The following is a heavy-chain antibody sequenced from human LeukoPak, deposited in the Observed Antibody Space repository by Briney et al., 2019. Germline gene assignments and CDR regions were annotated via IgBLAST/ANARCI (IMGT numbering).Heavy chain of an antibody. J-gene: IGHJ4*02. Sequence: PGGSLRLSCTVSGFTVSSNYMSWVRQAPGKGLEWVSVIYSGGSTYYADSVKGRFTISRDNSKNTLYLQMNSLRAEDTAVYYCASGKHYVWGSYRHYYFDYWGQGTLVTVSS. V-gene: IGHV3-66*01. D-gene: IGHD3-16*02. CDR3: ASGKHYVWGSYRHYYFDY. CDR1: GFTVSSNY. CDR2: IYSGGST.